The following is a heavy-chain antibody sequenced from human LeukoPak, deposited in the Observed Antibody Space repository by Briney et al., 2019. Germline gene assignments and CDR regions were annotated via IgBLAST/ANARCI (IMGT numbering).Heavy chain of an antibody. D-gene: IGHD1-26*01. CDR1: GFTFSNYW. CDR2: IKQDGSEK. CDR3: ARDPYSGNYGNYYYYYMDV. Sequence: GSLRLSCAASGFTFSNYWMSWVRQAPGKGLEWVANIKQDGSEKYYVDSVKGRFTISRDNAKNSLYLQMNNLSPDDTAVYFCARDPYSGNYGNYYYYYMDVWGKGTTVTISS. J-gene: IGHJ6*03. V-gene: IGHV3-7*01.